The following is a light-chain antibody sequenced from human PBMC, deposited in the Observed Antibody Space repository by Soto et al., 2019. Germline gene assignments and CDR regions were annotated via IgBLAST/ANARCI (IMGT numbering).Light chain of an antibody. J-gene: IGKJ1*01. CDR1: QSVSNN. Sequence: EIVMTQSPATLSVSPGERATVSCRASQSVSNNLAWYQQKPGQAPRLLIYGAFTRATGIPARFSGSGSGTEFTLTISSLQSEDFAVYYCQQYNNWPRTFGQGTKVEIK. V-gene: IGKV3-15*01. CDR2: GAF. CDR3: QQYNNWPRT.